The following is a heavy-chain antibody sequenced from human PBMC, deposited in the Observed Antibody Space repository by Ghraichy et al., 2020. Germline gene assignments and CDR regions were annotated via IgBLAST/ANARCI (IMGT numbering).Heavy chain of an antibody. CDR3: ARGNYWNPGGFDP. V-gene: IGHV3-53*01. CDR1: EFTVSSNY. D-gene: IGHD1-1*01. Sequence: GESLNISCAASEFTVSSNYMSWVRQAPGKGLEWVSVIYTDGTTSYTDSVKGRFTISRDNSKNTLYLQMNSLRVEDTAVYYCARGNYWNPGGFDPWGPGTLVTVSS. J-gene: IGHJ5*02. CDR2: IYTDGTT.